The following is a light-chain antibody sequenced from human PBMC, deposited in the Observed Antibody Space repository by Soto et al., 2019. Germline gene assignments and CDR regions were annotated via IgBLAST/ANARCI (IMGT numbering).Light chain of an antibody. CDR3: QQYNKWPGT. V-gene: IGKV3-15*01. J-gene: IGKJ1*01. CDR2: GAS. CDR1: QSVSSN. Sequence: EIVMTQSPATLSVSPGERATLSCRASQSVSSNLAWYQQKPGQAPRLLIYGASTRATGIPARFSGSGSGTEFQITISSLQSEDIAVYYCQQYNKWPGTFGQGTKVEIK.